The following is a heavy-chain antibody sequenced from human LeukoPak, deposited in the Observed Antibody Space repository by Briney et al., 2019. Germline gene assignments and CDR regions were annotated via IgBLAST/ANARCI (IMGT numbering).Heavy chain of an antibody. D-gene: IGHD7-27*01. Sequence: GASVKVSCKASGYSFTDYYMHWVRQAPGQGLEWIGWINPNSGVTNYAQKFQGRVTMTRDTSISTAYMELSGLISDDTAVYYCARAGKLGRTFDYWGQGTLVTVSS. J-gene: IGHJ4*02. CDR1: GYSFTDYY. V-gene: IGHV1-2*02. CDR3: ARAGKLGRTFDY. CDR2: INPNSGVT.